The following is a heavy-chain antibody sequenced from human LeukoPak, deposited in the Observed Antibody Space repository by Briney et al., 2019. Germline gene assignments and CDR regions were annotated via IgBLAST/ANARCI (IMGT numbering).Heavy chain of an antibody. J-gene: IGHJ4*02. V-gene: IGHV3-48*04. CDR2: ISSSDSTI. CDR1: GFTFSSYA. CDR3: ARGPEDY. Sequence: GGSLRLSCAASGFTFSSYAMNWVRQAPGKGLEWVSYISSSDSTIYYADSVKGRFTISRDNAKNSLYLQMNSLRPEDTAVYYCARGPEDYWGQGTLVTVSS.